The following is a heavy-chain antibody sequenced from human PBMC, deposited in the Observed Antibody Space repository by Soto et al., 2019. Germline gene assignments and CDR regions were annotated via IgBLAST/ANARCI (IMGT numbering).Heavy chain of an antibody. Sequence: SETLSLTCTVSGGSISASSYYWGWIRQPPGKGLEWIGGMDYSGSTYYNPSLKSRVTISVDTSKNQFSLKLSSLTAEDTAVYYCAKAISGYNAPLDHWGPGTRVTVSS. V-gene: IGHV4-39*07. D-gene: IGHD1-20*01. CDR2: MDYSGST. J-gene: IGHJ4*02. CDR3: AKAISGYNAPLDH. CDR1: GGSISASSYY.